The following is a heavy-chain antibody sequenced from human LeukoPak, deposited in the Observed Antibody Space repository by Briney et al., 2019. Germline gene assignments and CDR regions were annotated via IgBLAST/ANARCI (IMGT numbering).Heavy chain of an antibody. J-gene: IGHJ2*01. CDR2: ISSSSSYI. Sequence: GGSLRLSCAASAFTFSSYSMNWVRQAPGKGLEWVSSISSSSSYIYYADSVKGRFTISRDNAKNSLYLQMNSLRAEDTAVYYCARDMVVNAIRTWYFDLWGRGTLVTVSS. V-gene: IGHV3-21*01. D-gene: IGHD2-21*01. CDR1: AFTFSSYS. CDR3: ARDMVVNAIRTWYFDL.